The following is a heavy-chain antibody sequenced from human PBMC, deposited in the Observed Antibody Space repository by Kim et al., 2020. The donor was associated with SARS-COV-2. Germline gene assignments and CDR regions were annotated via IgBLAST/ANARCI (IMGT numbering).Heavy chain of an antibody. CDR3: ARESDSSGYYLGFDY. Sequence: SETLSLTCTVSGGSISSGSYYWSWIRQPAGKGLEWIGRIYTSGSTNYNPSLKSRVTISVDTSKNQFSLKLSSVTAADTAVYYCARESDSSGYYLGFDYWGQGTLVTVSS. V-gene: IGHV4-61*02. CDR1: GGSISSGSYY. D-gene: IGHD3-22*01. CDR2: IYTSGST. J-gene: IGHJ4*02.